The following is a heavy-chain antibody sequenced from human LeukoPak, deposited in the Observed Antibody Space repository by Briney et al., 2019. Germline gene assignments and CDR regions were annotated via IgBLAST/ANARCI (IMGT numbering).Heavy chain of an antibody. Sequence: ASVKVSYKASGYTFTSNHIHWVRQAPGQGLEWMGVINPSGRSTNYAQKFQGRVTMTSDTSTSTVFMELSSLRSEDTDVYYCAKEEGQVPGPLVVAGTYHFDYWGQGTLVTVSS. V-gene: IGHV1-46*01. CDR3: AKEEGQVPGPLVVAGTYHFDY. CDR1: GYTFTSNH. J-gene: IGHJ4*02. D-gene: IGHD2-15*01. CDR2: INPSGRST.